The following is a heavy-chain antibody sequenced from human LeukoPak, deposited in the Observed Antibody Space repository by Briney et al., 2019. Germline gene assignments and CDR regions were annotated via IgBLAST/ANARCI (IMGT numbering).Heavy chain of an antibody. CDR1: GFTVSSNY. V-gene: IGHV3-66*04. Sequence: GGSLRLSCAASGFTVSSNYMGWVRQAPGKGLEWVSVIYTDGRTYSADSMKGRFALSRDNSKNTLYLQMSSLRAEDTAVYYCARRRAASWSFDSWGQGTLVTVSS. D-gene: IGHD6-13*01. CDR2: IYTDGRT. J-gene: IGHJ4*02. CDR3: ARRRAASWSFDS.